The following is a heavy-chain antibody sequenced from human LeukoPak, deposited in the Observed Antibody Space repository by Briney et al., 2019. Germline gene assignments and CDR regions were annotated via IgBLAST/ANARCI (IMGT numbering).Heavy chain of an antibody. D-gene: IGHD3-22*01. V-gene: IGHV3-66*01. CDR3: ARDCSASSSDYYPLGY. J-gene: IGHJ4*02. CDR1: GFTVSSKY. CDR2: IYSGGST. Sequence: GGPLRLSCAASGFTVSSKYMSWVRQAPGKGLEWVSVIYSGGSTYYADSVKGRFTISRDNSKNTVYLQMNSLRAEDTAVYYCARDCSASSSDYYPLGYWGQGTLVTVSS.